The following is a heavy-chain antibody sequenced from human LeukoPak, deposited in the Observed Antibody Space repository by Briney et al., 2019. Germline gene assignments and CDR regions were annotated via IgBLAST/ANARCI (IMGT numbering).Heavy chain of an antibody. V-gene: IGHV4-4*07. CDR2: ISASGST. CDR1: GGSISSYY. Sequence: SETLSLTCNVSGGSISSYYWTWTRQSAGKGLGWIGRISASGSTNYTPSIKSRVTVSVDTSNNHFSLNLSSVTAADTAVYWCAREARDSRHLDLWGQGALVTVSS. CDR3: AREARDSRHLDL. J-gene: IGHJ5*02. D-gene: IGHD3-22*01.